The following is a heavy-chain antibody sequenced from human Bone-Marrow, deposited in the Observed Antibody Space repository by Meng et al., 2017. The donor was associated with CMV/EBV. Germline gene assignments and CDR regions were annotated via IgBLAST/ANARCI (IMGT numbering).Heavy chain of an antibody. CDR3: ASGSDGGCHGEDSDS. D-gene: IGHD4-23*01. CDR1: GVSFSGYY. V-gene: IGHV4-34*01. Sequence: GSLRLSCAVYGVSFSGYYWSWIRQPPGKGLEWIGEINHSGSTSYNPSLKSRVTISVDKSKNQFSLNLTSVTSANTAVYYCASGSDGGCHGEDSDSWGQGTLVTGYS. CDR2: INHSGST. J-gene: IGHJ5*01.